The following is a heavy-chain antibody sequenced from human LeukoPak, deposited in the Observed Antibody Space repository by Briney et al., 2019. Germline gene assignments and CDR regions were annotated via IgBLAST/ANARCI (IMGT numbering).Heavy chain of an antibody. CDR2: ISYDGSNE. CDR3: AKPSGSGVDY. V-gene: IGHV3-30*04. J-gene: IGHJ4*02. Sequence: PGGSLRLPCAASGFTFSSYVMHWVRQAPGKGVEWVAIISYDGSNEYYADSVKGRFTISRDNSKNTLYLQMNSLRLEDMALYYCAKPSGSGVDYWGRGTRVTVSS. CDR1: GFTFSSYV. D-gene: IGHD1-26*01.